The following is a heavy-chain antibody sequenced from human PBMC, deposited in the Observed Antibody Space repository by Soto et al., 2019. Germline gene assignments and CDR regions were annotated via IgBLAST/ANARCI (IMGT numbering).Heavy chain of an antibody. Sequence: QVQLQESGPGLVKPSETLSLTCTVSGGSISSYYWSWIRQPPGKGLEWIGYVYYSGSTNYNPSLKCRVTLSVDTSKNQFSLKLSSVTAADTALYYCARRYSGTEDDNWFDPGGQGTLVTVSS. V-gene: IGHV4-59*08. CDR2: VYYSGST. D-gene: IGHD1-26*01. CDR1: GGSISSYY. J-gene: IGHJ5*02. CDR3: ARRYSGTEDDNWFDP.